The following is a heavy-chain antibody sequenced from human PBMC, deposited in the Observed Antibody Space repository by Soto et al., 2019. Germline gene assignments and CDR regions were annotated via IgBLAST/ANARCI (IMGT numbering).Heavy chain of an antibody. D-gene: IGHD1-20*01. CDR3: ARDPPNWNDGFDY. CDR2: ISGYNGYT. J-gene: IGHJ4*02. CDR1: GYTFTSYG. V-gene: IGHV1-18*01. Sequence: QVQLVQSGAEVKKPGASVKVSCKASGYTFTSYGISWVRQAPGQGLEWMGWISGYNGYTNTAQKLQGRVTMTRDTSTITAYLELRSLRSDDTAVYYCARDPPNWNDGFDYWGQGTLVTVSS.